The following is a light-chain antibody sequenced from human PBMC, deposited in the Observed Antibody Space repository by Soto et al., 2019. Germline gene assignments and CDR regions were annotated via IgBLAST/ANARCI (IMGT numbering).Light chain of an antibody. V-gene: IGLV1-47*01. J-gene: IGLJ3*02. CDR3: AAWDDSLSAPWV. CDR2: RNN. CDR1: SSNIGSNY. Sequence: QLVLTQPPSASGTPGQRVTISCSGSSSNIGSNYVYWYQQLPGTAPKLLIYRNNQRPSGVPDRFSGSKSGTSASLAISGLRSEDEADYYCAAWDDSLSAPWVFGGGTKLT.